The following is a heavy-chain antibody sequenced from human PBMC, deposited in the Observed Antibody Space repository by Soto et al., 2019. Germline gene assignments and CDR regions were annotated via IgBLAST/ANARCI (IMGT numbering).Heavy chain of an antibody. CDR2: INPNSGGT. D-gene: IGHD3-10*02. CDR3: ARKTDCSGTHPRAFYFDY. J-gene: IGHJ4*02. Sequence: QVQLVQSGAEVKKPGASVKVSCKASGYTFIGYYIHWVRQAPGQGLEWMGWINPNSGGTNSAQKFQGRVTMTRDTSISTAYMELSSLTSDDTAVYYCARKTDCSGTHPRAFYFDYWGQGTLVTLSS. CDR1: GYTFIGYY. V-gene: IGHV1-2*02.